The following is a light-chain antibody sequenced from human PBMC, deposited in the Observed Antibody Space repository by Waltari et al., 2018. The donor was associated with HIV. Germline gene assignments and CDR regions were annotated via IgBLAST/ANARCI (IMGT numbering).Light chain of an antibody. CDR2: DVS. CDR1: NSSNH. J-gene: IGLJ2*01. V-gene: IGLV2-23*02. Sequence: QSALTQPASVSGSPGQSITISCTGTNSSNHVSWHHHHPSKAPKRLIYDVSERPSGVSKRFSGSKSGNTASLTISGLQAEDEADYYCCSYAGSSTLVFGGGTKLTVL. CDR3: CSYAGSSTLV.